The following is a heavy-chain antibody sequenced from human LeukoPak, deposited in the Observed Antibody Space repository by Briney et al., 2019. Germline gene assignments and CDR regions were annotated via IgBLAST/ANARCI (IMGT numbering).Heavy chain of an antibody. J-gene: IGHJ4*02. D-gene: IGHD2-8*01. CDR1: GGSISTYY. V-gene: IGHV4-59*08. CDR3: ARHALYGLRPGYYYFDY. Sequence: SETLSLTCTVSGGSISTYYWSWIRQPPGKGLEWIGFIYYSGSSNYNPSLKSRVTISVDTSKNQFSLKLSSVTAADTAVYYCARHALYGLRPGYYYFDYWGQGTLVTVSS. CDR2: IYYSGSS.